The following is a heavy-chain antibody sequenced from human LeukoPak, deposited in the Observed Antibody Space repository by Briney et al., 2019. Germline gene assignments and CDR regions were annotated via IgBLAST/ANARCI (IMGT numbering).Heavy chain of an antibody. CDR2: IWYDGSNK. D-gene: IGHD1-26*01. CDR1: GFTFGSYG. V-gene: IGHV3-33*06. CDR3: AKGGPWELHAFDY. J-gene: IGHJ4*02. Sequence: PGGSLRLSCAASGFTFGSYGMHWVRQAPGKGVEGVAVIWYDGSNKYYADSVKGRFTISRDNSKNTLYLQMNSLRAEDTAVYYCAKGGPWELHAFDYWGQGTLVTVSS.